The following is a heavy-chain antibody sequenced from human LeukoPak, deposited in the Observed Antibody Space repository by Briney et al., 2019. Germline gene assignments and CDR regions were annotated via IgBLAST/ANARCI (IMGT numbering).Heavy chain of an antibody. V-gene: IGHV3-7*03. CDR1: GFSMSVYW. D-gene: IGHD1-14*01. Sequence: GGSLRLSCEASGFSMSVYWMSWVRQAPGKGLEWVGNIKQDGSERNYVDSVKGRFTISRDNAKKSLYLQMNSLRADDTAVYYCAKRKGSGNQERTFDYWGQGTLVTISS. CDR3: AKRKGSGNQERTFDY. J-gene: IGHJ4*02. CDR2: IKQDGSER.